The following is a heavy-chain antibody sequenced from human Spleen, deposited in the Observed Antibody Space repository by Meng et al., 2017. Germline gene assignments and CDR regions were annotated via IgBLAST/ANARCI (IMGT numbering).Heavy chain of an antibody. CDR1: GGSFNRYY. CDR2: IYHSGGT. V-gene: IGHV4-34*01. J-gene: IGHJ5*02. Sequence: QVELQQWGAGLVKPSETLSLTCAVYGGSFNRYYWTWIRQPPGKGLEWIGEIYHSGGTDYNPSLKSRVTISVDTSKNQFSLKLSSVTAADTAVYYCARGEGRQQLIRRPRFDPWGQGTLVTVSS. CDR3: ARGEGRQQLIRRPRFDP. D-gene: IGHD6-13*01.